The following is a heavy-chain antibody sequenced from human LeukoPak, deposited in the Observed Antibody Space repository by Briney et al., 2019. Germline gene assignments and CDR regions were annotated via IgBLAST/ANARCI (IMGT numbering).Heavy chain of an antibody. CDR1: GGSISSYY. Sequence: SETLSLTCTVSGGSISSYYWSWIRQPPGKGLEWIGYIYYSGSTNYNPSLESRVTISVDTSKNQFSLKLSSVTAAGTAVYYCARDGEPHQNWFDPWGQGTLVTASS. V-gene: IGHV4-59*01. CDR2: IYYSGST. CDR3: ARDGEPHQNWFDP. D-gene: IGHD2-2*01. J-gene: IGHJ5*02.